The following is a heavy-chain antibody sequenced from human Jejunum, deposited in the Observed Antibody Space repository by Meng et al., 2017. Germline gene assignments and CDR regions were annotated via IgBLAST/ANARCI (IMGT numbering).Heavy chain of an antibody. D-gene: IGHD1-26*01. Sequence: LKESGPGLVRPSCALSLICTGTGGSVRLAGYQWVWMGQIQGKGLEWIGYASTNYNPSLKSRVTISLDKSRNQFSLSLSSETAADTAVYYCARDHMGSLDYWGQGSLVTVSS. V-gene: IGHV4-61*08. CDR3: ARDHMGSLDY. CDR1: GGSVRLAGYQ. CDR2: AST. J-gene: IGHJ4*02.